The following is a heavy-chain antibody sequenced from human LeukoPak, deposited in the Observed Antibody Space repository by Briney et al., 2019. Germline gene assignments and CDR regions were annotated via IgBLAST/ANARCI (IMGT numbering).Heavy chain of an antibody. CDR3: ARHSPGYGSGGSGYSEGYNLMALDI. CDR1: GYSFTSYW. V-gene: IGHV5-51*01. CDR2: IYPGDSDT. D-gene: IGHD2-15*01. Sequence: GESLKISCKGSGYSFTSYWIGWVRQMPGKGLEWMGIIYPGDSDTRYSPSFQGQVTISADKSISTAYLQWSSLKASDTAMYYCARHSPGYGSGGSGYSEGYNLMALDIWGKGKLVTVS. J-gene: IGHJ3*02.